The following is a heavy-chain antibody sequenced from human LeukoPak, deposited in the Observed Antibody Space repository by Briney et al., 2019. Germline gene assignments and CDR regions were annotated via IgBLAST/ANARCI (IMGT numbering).Heavy chain of an antibody. Sequence: GGSLRLSCAASGFSVSSNYMSWVRQAPGKGLEWVSVIYSGGSTYYADSVKGRFTISRDNSKNTLYLQMNSLRAEDTAVYYCARLNEPAAPIPYYYYYGMDVWGQGTTVTVSS. J-gene: IGHJ6*02. CDR1: GFSVSSNY. CDR3: ARLNEPAAPIPYYYYYGMDV. D-gene: IGHD2-2*01. CDR2: IYSGGST. V-gene: IGHV3-53*01.